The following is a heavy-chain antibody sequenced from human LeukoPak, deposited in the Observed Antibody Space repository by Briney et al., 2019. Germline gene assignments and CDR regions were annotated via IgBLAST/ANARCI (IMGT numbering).Heavy chain of an antibody. Sequence: GGSLRLSCAASGFTFSSYAMSWVRQAPGKGLERVSAISGSGGSAYYADSVKGRFTISRDNSKNTLYLQMNSLRAEDTAVYYCAKDPAGPRSTSWYYYGMDVWGQGTTVTVSS. V-gene: IGHV3-23*01. D-gene: IGHD2-2*01. J-gene: IGHJ6*02. CDR3: AKDPAGPRSTSWYYYGMDV. CDR1: GFTFSSYA. CDR2: ISGSGGSA.